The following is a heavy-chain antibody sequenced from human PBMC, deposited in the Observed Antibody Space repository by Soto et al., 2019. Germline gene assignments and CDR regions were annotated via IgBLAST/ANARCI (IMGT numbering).Heavy chain of an antibody. V-gene: IGHV1-18*01. Sequence: QAQLVQSGAEVKKPGASVKVSCKASGYTFSRYGISWVRQGPGQGLEWMGWISTYNENTKYAQKFQGRVTMTTDTSTSTAYMELRSLTSDDTAMYYCAREGFCSRGSCALYFHDFFGMDVWGQGTTVTVSS. CDR1: GYTFSRYG. J-gene: IGHJ6*02. CDR2: ISTYNENT. CDR3: AREGFCSRGSCALYFHDFFGMDV. D-gene: IGHD2-15*01.